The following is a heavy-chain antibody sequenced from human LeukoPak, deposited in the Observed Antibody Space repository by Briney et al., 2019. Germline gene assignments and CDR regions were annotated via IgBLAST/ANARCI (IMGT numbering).Heavy chain of an antibody. J-gene: IGHJ4*02. CDR3: ARRSFWDYGDSGGDFDY. V-gene: IGHV1-18*01. CDR1: GYTFNNYG. Sequence: GASVKVPCKASGYTFNNYGISWVRQAPGQGLEWMGRISAYNGNTNYAQKVQDRVTMTTDTSTSTAYMELRNLTSDDTAVYYCARRSFWDYGDSGGDFDYWGQGTLVTVSS. CDR2: ISAYNGNT. D-gene: IGHD4-17*01.